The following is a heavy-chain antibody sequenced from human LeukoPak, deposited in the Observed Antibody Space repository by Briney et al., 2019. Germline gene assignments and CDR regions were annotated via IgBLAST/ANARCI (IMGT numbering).Heavy chain of an antibody. V-gene: IGHV3-74*01. CDR3: ARGSYYDSAGYFQH. CDR1: GFTFTRYW. D-gene: IGHD3-22*01. CDR2: INSDGSST. Sequence: GGSLRLSCAASGFTFTRYWMYWVRQAPGKGLVWVSRINSDGSSTSYADSVKGRFTISRDNAKNTLYLQMNSLRAENTAVYYCARGSYYDSAGYFQHWGQGTLVTVSS. J-gene: IGHJ1*01.